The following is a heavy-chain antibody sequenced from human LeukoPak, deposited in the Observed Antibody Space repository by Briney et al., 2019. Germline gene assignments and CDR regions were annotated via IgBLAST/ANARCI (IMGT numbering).Heavy chain of an antibody. Sequence: SETLSLTCAVSGGXISGSSYFWGWIRQPPGKGLEWRGSIYYGGKTYYNAALKRRVTISVETSKNQFSLKLSSVTAADTAVYYCARLKEGIDYWGQGTLVTVSS. CDR3: ARLKEGIDY. D-gene: IGHD3-10*01. V-gene: IGHV4-39*01. J-gene: IGHJ4*02. CDR1: GGXISGSSYF. CDR2: IYYGGKT.